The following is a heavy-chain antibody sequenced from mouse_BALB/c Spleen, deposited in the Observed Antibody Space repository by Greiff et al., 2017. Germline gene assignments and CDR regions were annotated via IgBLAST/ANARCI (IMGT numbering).Heavy chain of an antibody. CDR1: GYTFTSYV. V-gene: IGHV1-14*01. CDR2: INPYNDGT. Sequence: EVKLQQPGSELVRPGASVKLSCKASGYTFTSYVMHWVKQKPGQGLEWIGYINPYNDGTKYNEKFKGKATLTSDKSSSTAYMELSSLTSEDSAVYYCARGVGNFGDYWGQGTSVTVSS. D-gene: IGHD2-1*01. CDR3: ARGVGNFGDY. J-gene: IGHJ4*01.